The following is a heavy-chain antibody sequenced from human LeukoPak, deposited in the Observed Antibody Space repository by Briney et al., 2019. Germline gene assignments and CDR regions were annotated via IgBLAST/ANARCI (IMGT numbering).Heavy chain of an antibody. J-gene: IGHJ4*02. CDR1: GGSFSGYY. D-gene: IGHD6-13*01. V-gene: IGHV4-34*01. Sequence: SETLSLTCAVYGGSFSGYYWSWIRQPPGKGLEWIGEINHSGSTNYNPSLKSRVTISVDTSKNQFSLKLSSVTAADTAVYYCARGEQQLVPHFDYWGQGTLVTVSS. CDR2: INHSGST. CDR3: ARGEQQLVPHFDY.